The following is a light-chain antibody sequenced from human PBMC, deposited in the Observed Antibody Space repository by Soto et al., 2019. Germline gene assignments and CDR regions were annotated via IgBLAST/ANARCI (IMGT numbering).Light chain of an antibody. CDR1: QSISSW. Sequence: DIQMTQSPSTLSASVGDRVTITCRASQSISSWLAWYQQKPGKAPKLLIYKASNLESGVPSRFSGSGSGTEFTLTISSLQPDDFATYFCQRYNTYPLTLGGGTKVDI. CDR2: KAS. CDR3: QRYNTYPLT. V-gene: IGKV1-5*03. J-gene: IGKJ4*01.